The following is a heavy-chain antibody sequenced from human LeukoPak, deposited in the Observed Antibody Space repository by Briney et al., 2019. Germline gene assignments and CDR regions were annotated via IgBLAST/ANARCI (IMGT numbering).Heavy chain of an antibody. CDR2: INPNSGGT. J-gene: IGHJ5*02. CDR3: ARAGDGLELRAEFDP. V-gene: IGHV1-2*02. CDR1: GYTFTGYY. D-gene: IGHD1-7*01. Sequence: ASVKVSCKASGYTFTGYYMHWVRQAPGQGLEWMGWINPNSGGTNYAQKFQGRVTMTRDTSISTAYMELSRLRSDDTAMYYCARAGDGLELRAEFDPWGQGTLVTVSS.